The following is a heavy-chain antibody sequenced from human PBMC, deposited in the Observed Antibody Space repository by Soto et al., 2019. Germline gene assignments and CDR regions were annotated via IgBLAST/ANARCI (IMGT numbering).Heavy chain of an antibody. CDR2: LKSDGSGT. D-gene: IGHD3-22*01. V-gene: IGHV3-74*01. Sequence: GGSLRLSCAASGFTFSSYWMHWVRQAPGKGLVWVSRLKSDGSGTTYADSVKGRLTISRDNAKNSLYLQMNSLRAEDTAVYYCARGDYYDSSGPFSDAFDIWGQGTMVTVS. J-gene: IGHJ3*02. CDR1: GFTFSSYW. CDR3: ARGDYYDSSGPFSDAFDI.